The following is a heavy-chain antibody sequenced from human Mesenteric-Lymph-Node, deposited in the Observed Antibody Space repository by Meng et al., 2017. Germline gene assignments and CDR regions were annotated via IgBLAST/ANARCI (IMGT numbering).Heavy chain of an antibody. CDR3: ARRVFYGSANFDY. J-gene: IGHJ4*02. V-gene: IGHV4-39*01. Sequence: QLQLQESGPGLVKPSETLSLTCTVSGGSIRSSSSYWGWIRQPPGKGLEDIGSIFYSGNTYYNPSLKSRVTISIDTSENQFSLKLSSVTAADTAVYYCARRVFYGSANFDYWGQGTLVTVSS. CDR1: GGSIRSSSSY. CDR2: IFYSGNT. D-gene: IGHD3-10*01.